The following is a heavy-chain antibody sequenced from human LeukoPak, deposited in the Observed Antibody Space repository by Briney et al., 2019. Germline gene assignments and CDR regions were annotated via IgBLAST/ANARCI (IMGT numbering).Heavy chain of an antibody. CDR2: INWNGGST. J-gene: IGHJ4*02. Sequence: PGGSLRLSCAASGFTFDDYGMNWVRQAPGKGLEWVSGINWNGGSTVYADSVRGRVTISRDNAKNSLYLQMNSLRAEDTALYYCAREMATTAVQGSFDYWGQGTLVTVSS. V-gene: IGHV3-20*04. CDR3: AREMATTAVQGSFDY. CDR1: GFTFDDYG. D-gene: IGHD5-24*01.